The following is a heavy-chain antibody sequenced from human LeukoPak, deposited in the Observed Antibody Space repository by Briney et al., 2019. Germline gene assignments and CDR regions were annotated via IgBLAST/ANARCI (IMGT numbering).Heavy chain of an antibody. CDR1: GYSFTSYW. J-gene: IGHJ6*02. V-gene: IGHV5-51*01. Sequence: GESLKISCKGSGYSFTSYWIGWVRQMPGKGLEWMGIIYPGDSDTRYSPSFQGQVTISADKSISTAYLQWSSLKASDTAMYYCARQGYSATTTSAWAYGMDVWGQGTTVTVSS. CDR3: ARQGYSATTTSAWAYGMDV. CDR2: IYPGDSDT. D-gene: IGHD5-12*01.